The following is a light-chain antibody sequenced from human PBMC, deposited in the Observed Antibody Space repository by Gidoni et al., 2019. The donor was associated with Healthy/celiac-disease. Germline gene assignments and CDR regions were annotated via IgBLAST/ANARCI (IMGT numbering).Light chain of an antibody. CDR3: QQYNNLWT. J-gene: IGKJ1*01. Sequence: EIMITQSPATLSVSPGERATLSCRASQSISSNLAWYQQKPGQTPRLLIYGASTRATGIPARFSGSRSETEFTLTISGLQSEDFALYYCQQYNNLWTFGQGIKVEIK. CDR1: QSISSN. V-gene: IGKV3-15*01. CDR2: GAS.